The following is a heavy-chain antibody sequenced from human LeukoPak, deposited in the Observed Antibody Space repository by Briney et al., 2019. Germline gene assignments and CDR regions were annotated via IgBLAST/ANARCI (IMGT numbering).Heavy chain of an antibody. CDR2: IYPGDSDT. Sequence: ESLKISCKASGYSSTIYCIGWVRQMPRKGLEWMGIIYPGDSDTKYSPSFQGQVTISADKSISTAYLQWSSLKASDTAMYYCARRRDYYDKGGFDYWGQGTLVTVSS. CDR3: ARRRDYYDKGGFDY. V-gene: IGHV5-51*01. CDR1: GYSSTIYC. J-gene: IGHJ4*02. D-gene: IGHD3-22*01.